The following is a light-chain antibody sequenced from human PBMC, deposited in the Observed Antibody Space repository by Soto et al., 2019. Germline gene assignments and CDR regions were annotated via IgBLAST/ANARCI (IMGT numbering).Light chain of an antibody. J-gene: IGLJ2*01. V-gene: IGLV2-14*01. CDR2: DLI. CDR1: SSDVGGSDY. Sequence: QSVLTQPASVSGSPGQSITISCTGTSSDVGGSDYVSWYQQHPGKAPKLMIFDLINRPSGVSNRFSGSKSGNTASLTISGLQAEDEADYYCSSYTGSFTVVFGGGTKLTAL. CDR3: SSYTGSFTVV.